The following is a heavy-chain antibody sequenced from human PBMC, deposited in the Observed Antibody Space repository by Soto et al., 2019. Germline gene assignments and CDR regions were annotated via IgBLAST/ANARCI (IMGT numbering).Heavy chain of an antibody. Sequence: GESLRISSRGSGVHFTTYWIAWMRPMPGKGLEWMGIIYPGDSDIRYSPSFRGQVSISADRSITTAYLQWSSLKASDTAIYYCARLAGSPSGMDVWGLGTTVTVSS. D-gene: IGHD6-25*01. J-gene: IGHJ6*02. CDR1: GVHFTTYW. V-gene: IGHV5-51*01. CDR2: IYPGDSDI. CDR3: ARLAGSPSGMDV.